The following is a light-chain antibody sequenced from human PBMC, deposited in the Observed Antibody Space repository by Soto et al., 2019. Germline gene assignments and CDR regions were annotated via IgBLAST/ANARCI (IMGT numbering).Light chain of an antibody. Sequence: EIVLTQSPGTLSLSPGERATLSCRASQSVSSFLAWYQQKPGQAPRLLMYEVFNRATGIPARFSGAGSGTDFTLTISNLEPEDFAVYYCQQRSNWPWTFGQGTKVDIK. J-gene: IGKJ1*01. CDR1: QSVSSF. V-gene: IGKV3-11*01. CDR2: EVF. CDR3: QQRSNWPWT.